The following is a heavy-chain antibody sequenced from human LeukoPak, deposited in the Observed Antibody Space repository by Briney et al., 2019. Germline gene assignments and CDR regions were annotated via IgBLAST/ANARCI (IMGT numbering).Heavy chain of an antibody. Sequence: PGGSLRLSCATSGFTFSSYSMNWVRQAAGKGLEWVSSISYTSSHIYYADSVKGRFTISRDNGKNSLFLQMNSLRAEDTAVYYCASTVEMATIGPPDYWGQGTLVTVSS. D-gene: IGHD5-24*01. CDR1: GFTFSSYS. J-gene: IGHJ4*02. V-gene: IGHV3-21*06. CDR2: ISYTSSHI. CDR3: ASTVEMATIGPPDY.